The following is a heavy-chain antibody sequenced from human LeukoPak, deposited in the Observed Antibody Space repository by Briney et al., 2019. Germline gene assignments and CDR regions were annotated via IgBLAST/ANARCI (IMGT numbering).Heavy chain of an antibody. Sequence: GGSLRLSCAASGFTFSTYVMTWVRQAPGKGLEWVSAISGSGGSTYYADSVKGRFTTSRDNSKNTLYLQMNSLRAEDTAVYYCAKGAPLWFGELLSHAVYDAFDIWGQGTMVTVSS. D-gene: IGHD3-10*01. CDR1: GFTFSTYV. CDR3: AKGAPLWFGELLSHAVYDAFDI. J-gene: IGHJ3*02. V-gene: IGHV3-23*01. CDR2: ISGSGGST.